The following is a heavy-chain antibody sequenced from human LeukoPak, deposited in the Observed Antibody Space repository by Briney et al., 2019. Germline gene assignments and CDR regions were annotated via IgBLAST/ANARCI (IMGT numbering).Heavy chain of an antibody. Sequence: SETLSLTCTVSGGSISSGSYYWRWIRQPAGKGLEWIGRIYTSGSTNYNPSLKSRVTISVDTSKNQFSLKLSSVTAADTAVYYCARGVGYCSAGSCYSRSAFDIWGQGTMVTVSS. J-gene: IGHJ3*02. D-gene: IGHD2-15*01. V-gene: IGHV4-61*02. CDR2: IYTSGST. CDR3: ARGVGYCSAGSCYSRSAFDI. CDR1: GGSISSGSYY.